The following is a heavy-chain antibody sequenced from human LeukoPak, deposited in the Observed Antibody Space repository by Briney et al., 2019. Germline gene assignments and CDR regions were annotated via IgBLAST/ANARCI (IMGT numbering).Heavy chain of an antibody. CDR3: ARDRVVRGVIMLHYYYGMDV. J-gene: IGHJ6*02. CDR2: ITYDGSNK. CDR1: GFTFSSYA. Sequence: GGSLRLSCAASGFTFSSYAMHWVRQAPGKGLEWVAVITYDGSNKSYADSVKGRFTISRDNSKNTLYLQMNSLRAEDTAVYYCARDRVVRGVIMLHYYYGMDVWGQGTTVTVSS. V-gene: IGHV3-30*04. D-gene: IGHD3-10*01.